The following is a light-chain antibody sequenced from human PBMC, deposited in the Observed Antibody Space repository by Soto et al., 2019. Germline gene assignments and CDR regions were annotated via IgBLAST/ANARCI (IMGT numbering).Light chain of an antibody. CDR3: HQYGSSRLT. J-gene: IGKJ4*01. Sequence: EIVLTQSPGTLSLSPGERATLSCRASQSVNNNYLAWYQQRPGQAPWPLIYSASRRVTGIPDRFSGSGSGTDFTLTISRLEPEDFAVYHCHQYGSSRLTFGGGTKIEIK. CDR2: SAS. CDR1: QSVNNNY. V-gene: IGKV3-20*01.